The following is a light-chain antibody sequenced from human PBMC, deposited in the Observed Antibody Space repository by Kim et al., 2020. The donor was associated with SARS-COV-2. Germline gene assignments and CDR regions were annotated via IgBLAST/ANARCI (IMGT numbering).Light chain of an antibody. CDR1: SSDFGDYDY. CDR2: DVS. V-gene: IGLV2-14*03. J-gene: IGLJ1*01. Sequence: GQSITISFTGTSSDFGDYDYVSWFQHFPGKAPKLTIYDVSKRPSGVSNRFSGSKSGNTASLTISGLQDEDEADYYCSSYTSSNTFVFGTGTKVTVL. CDR3: SSYTSSNTFV.